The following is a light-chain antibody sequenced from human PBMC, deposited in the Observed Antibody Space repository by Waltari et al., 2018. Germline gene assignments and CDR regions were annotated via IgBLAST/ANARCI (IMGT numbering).Light chain of an antibody. Sequence: SYVLTQPPSVSVAPGKTASITCGGNKLESKSVHWYQQKPGQAPILVISYDSDRPSGIPERFSGSNSGNTATLTISRVEAGDEADYYCQVWDANTDPGVFGTGTEVTVL. CDR2: YDS. CDR3: QVWDANTDPGV. J-gene: IGLJ1*01. V-gene: IGLV3-21*04. CDR1: KLESKS.